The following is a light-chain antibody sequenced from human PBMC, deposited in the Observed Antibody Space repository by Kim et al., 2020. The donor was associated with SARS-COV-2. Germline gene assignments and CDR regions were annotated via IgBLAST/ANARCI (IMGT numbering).Light chain of an antibody. CDR2: EAS. V-gene: IGKV1-12*01. Sequence: ASVGDRVTITCRASQGISDWLARYQQKPGKAPKLLIYEASSLQRGVPSRFSGSGSGTDFPLTISSLQPEDFATYYCQQTDSFPWTFGQGTKVDIK. J-gene: IGKJ1*01. CDR3: QQTDSFPWT. CDR1: QGISDW.